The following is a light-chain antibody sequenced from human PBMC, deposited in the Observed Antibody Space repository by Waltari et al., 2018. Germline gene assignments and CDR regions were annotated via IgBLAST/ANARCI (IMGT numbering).Light chain of an antibody. CDR2: EVR. CDR3: SSYVGSNHPV. CDR1: SRDLGGYDF. J-gene: IGLJ2*01. Sequence: QSALTQPPSASGSTGQSVTISCTGTSRDLGGYDFVSWYHNHPGKAPKLMIYEVRKRPSGVPDLFSGSKSGNTASLTVSGLQAEDEADYYCSSYVGSNHPVFGGGTKLTVL. V-gene: IGLV2-8*01.